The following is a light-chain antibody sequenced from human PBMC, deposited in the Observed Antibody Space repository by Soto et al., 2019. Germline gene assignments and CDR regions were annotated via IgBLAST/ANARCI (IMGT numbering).Light chain of an antibody. CDR2: GAS. J-gene: IGKJ1*01. V-gene: IGKV3-15*01. CDR3: QQYNNWPRT. CDR1: QSVSSN. Sequence: IVLTQSPATMSLSPGERATLSCRASQSVSSNLAWYQQKPGQAPRLLIYGASTRATGIPARFSGSGSGTELTLTISSLQSEDFAVYYCQQYNNWPRTFGQGTKVDIK.